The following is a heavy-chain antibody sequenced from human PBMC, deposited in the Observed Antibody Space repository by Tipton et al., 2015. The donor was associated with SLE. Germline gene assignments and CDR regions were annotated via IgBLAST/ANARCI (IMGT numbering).Heavy chain of an antibody. CDR1: GYTFTDYN. CDR2: MNPTHSNT. J-gene: IGHJ4*02. CDR3: ARAKWEPDY. D-gene: IGHD1-26*01. V-gene: IGHV1-8*01. Sequence: QSGPEVKKPGASVKLSCKASGYTFTDYNINWVRQAAGQGLEWMGWMNPTHSNTGYVQKFQGRVTMTMDTSKSTAYMELSDLTSEDTAVYYCARAKWEPDYWGQGTLVTVSS.